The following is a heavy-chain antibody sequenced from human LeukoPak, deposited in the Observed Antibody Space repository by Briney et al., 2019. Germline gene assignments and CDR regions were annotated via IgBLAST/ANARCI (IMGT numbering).Heavy chain of an antibody. CDR3: ARVPLRFLEWSLDY. V-gene: IGHV1-18*01. D-gene: IGHD3-3*01. CDR2: ISAYNGNT. J-gene: IGHJ4*02. Sequence: ASVKVSCEASGYTFTSYGISWVRQAPGQGLEWMGWISAYNGNTNYAQKLQGRVTMTTDTSTSTAYMELRSLRSDDTAVYYCARVPLRFLEWSLDYWGQGTLVTVSS. CDR1: GYTFTSYG.